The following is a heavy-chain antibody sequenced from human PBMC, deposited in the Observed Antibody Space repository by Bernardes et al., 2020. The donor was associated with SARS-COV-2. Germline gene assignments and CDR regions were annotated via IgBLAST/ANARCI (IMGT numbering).Heavy chain of an antibody. Sequence: GGSLRLSCAVSGFTFSTYGMSWVRQAPGKGLEWVSSISGSGDNTYYAESVKGRFTISRDYSKNTLYLQMDSLRAEDAAVYYCAKARWESTSSDHYYYHCYMDVWGKGTTVTVSS. CDR1: GFTFSTYG. CDR2: ISGSGDNT. D-gene: IGHD6-6*01. CDR3: AKARWESTSSDHYYYHCYMDV. V-gene: IGHV3-23*01. J-gene: IGHJ6*03.